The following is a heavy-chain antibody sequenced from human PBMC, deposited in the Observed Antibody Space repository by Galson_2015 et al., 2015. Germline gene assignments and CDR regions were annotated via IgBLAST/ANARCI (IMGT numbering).Heavy chain of an antibody. Sequence: SLRLSCAASGFTFGDSGMTWVRQAPGKGLEWVGLIRSQAYSRTSDYAATVRGRFILSRDDSKNIAYLNMRGLGPEDTDLYYCYRGTNRDPDPFFYIDLWGQGTTVIVSS. CDR3: YRGTNRDPDPFFYIDL. D-gene: IGHD3-10*01. V-gene: IGHV3-49*04. CDR1: GFTFGDSG. J-gene: IGHJ6*03. CDR2: IRSQAYSRTS.